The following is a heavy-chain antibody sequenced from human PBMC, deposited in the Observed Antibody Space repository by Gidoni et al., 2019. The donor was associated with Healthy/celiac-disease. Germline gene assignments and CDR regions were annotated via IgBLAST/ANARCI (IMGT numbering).Heavy chain of an antibody. V-gene: IGHV4-61*02. CDR2: IYTSGST. CDR1: GGSISSGSYS. Sequence: QVQLQESGPGLVKPSQTLSLTCTVSGGSISSGSYSWSWIRQPAGKGLEWIGRIYTSGSTNYNPSLKSRVTISVDTSKNQFSLKLSSVTAADTAVYYCARESDGCSSTSCYHESYGMDVWGQGTTVTVSS. J-gene: IGHJ6*02. CDR3: ARESDGCSSTSCYHESYGMDV. D-gene: IGHD2-2*01.